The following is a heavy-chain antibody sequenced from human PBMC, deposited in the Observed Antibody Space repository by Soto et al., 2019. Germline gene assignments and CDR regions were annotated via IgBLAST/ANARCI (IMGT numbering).Heavy chain of an antibody. J-gene: IGHJ6*02. CDR3: AREVYCISGSCALYSHDYFGMDV. V-gene: IGHV1-18*01. CDR2: ISGYNGKT. D-gene: IGHD2-15*01. Sequence: GASVKVSCKASGYTFNRYGISWVRQAPGQGPEWMGWISGYNGKTNYAQKFQGRVTMTTDTSTSTAYMELRSLTSDDTAVYYCAREVYCISGSCALYSHDYFGMDVWVQGTTVTVS. CDR1: GYTFNRYG.